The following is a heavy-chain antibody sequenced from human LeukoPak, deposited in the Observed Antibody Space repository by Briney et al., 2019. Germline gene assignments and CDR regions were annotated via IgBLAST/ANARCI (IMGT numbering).Heavy chain of an antibody. CDR2: IYYSGST. V-gene: IGHV4-59*01. D-gene: IGHD1-26*01. CDR3: ARAASGSYPCSD. CDR1: GGSISSYY. Sequence: PSETLSLTCTVSGGSISSYYWSWIRQPPGKGLEWIGYIYYSGSTNYNPSLKSRVTISIDTSQNQFSLKLSSVTAADTAVYYCARAASGSYPCSDWGQGTLVTVSS. J-gene: IGHJ4*02.